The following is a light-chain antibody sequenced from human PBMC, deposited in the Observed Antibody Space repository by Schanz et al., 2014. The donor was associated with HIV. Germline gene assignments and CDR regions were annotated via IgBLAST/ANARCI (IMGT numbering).Light chain of an antibody. V-gene: IGLV1-51*01. CDR1: AFNIGHSS. CDR3: GTWDSSLSAVV. Sequence: QSVLTQPPSVSAAPGQRVTISCSGSAFNIGHSSVSWYQQFPGTAPRLLIYDNNKRPSGIPDRFSGSKSGTSATLGITGLQTGDEADYYCGTWDSSLSAVVFGGGTKLTVL. J-gene: IGLJ2*01. CDR2: DNN.